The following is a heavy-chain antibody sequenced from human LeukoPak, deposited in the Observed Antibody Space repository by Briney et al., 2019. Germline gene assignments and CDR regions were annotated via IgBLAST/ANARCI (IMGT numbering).Heavy chain of an antibody. J-gene: IGHJ4*02. CDR2: IWYDGTNK. CDR1: GFTFSSCG. V-gene: IGHV3-33*01. CDR3: ARGRDGYNWIDY. D-gene: IGHD5-24*01. Sequence: GGSLRLSCVASGFTFSSCGVHWVRQAPGKGLEWVAVIWYDGTNKYYADSVKGRFTISRDNSKNTLYLQMNSLRAEDTAVYYCARGRDGYNWIDYWGQGTLVTVSS.